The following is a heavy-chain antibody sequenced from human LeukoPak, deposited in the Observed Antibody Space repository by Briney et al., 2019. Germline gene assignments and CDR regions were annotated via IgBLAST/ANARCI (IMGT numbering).Heavy chain of an antibody. D-gene: IGHD3-9*01. CDR1: GFTFSSYA. CDR2: ISGSGGST. V-gene: IGHV3-23*01. CDR3: AKGGLRDNVLRYFDWPGEYNWFDP. J-gene: IGHJ5*02. Sequence: GGSLRLSCAASGFTFSSYAMSWVRQAPGKGLEWVSAISGSGGSTYYADSVKGRFTISRDNSKNTLYLQMNSLRAEDTAVYYCAKGGLRDNVLRYFDWPGEYNWFDPWGQGTLVTVSS.